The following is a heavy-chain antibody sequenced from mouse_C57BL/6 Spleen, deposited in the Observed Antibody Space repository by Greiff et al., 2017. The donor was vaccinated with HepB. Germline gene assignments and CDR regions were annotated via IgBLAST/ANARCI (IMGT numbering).Heavy chain of an antibody. J-gene: IGHJ2*01. Sequence: VQLKQSGAELVKPGASVKISCKASGYAFSSYWMNWVKQRPGKGLEWIGQIYPGDGDTNYNGKFKSKATLTADKSSSTAYMQLSSLTSEDSAVYFCARRITTAFDYWGQGTTLTVSS. CDR2: IYPGDGDT. D-gene: IGHD1-2*01. CDR1: GYAFSSYW. V-gene: IGHV1-80*01. CDR3: ARRITTAFDY.